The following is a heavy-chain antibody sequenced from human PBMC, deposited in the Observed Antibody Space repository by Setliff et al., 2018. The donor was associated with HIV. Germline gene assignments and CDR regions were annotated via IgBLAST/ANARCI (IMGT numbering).Heavy chain of an antibody. Sequence: SETLSLTCAVYGGSFSGYYWSWIRQPPGKGLEWIGEINHSGSTYYNPSLKSRVTISADTSRNGFSLNLNSVTAADTAVYFCARASGAKYYYGMDVWGQGTTVTVSS. CDR2: INHSGST. J-gene: IGHJ6*02. CDR3: ARASGAKYYYGMDV. D-gene: IGHD1-26*01. CDR1: GGSFSGYY. V-gene: IGHV4-34*01.